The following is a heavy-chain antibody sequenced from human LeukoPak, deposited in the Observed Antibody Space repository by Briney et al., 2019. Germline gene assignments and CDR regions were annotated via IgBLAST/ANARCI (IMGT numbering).Heavy chain of an antibody. D-gene: IGHD6-19*01. CDR2: IYYSGST. CDR3: ARVRRNIAVAAVNWFDP. V-gene: IGHV4-59*01. Sequence: SETLSLTCTVSGGSISSYYWSWIRQPPGKGQEWIGYIYYSGSTNYNPSLKSRVTISVDTSKNQFSLKLSSVTAADTAVYYCARVRRNIAVAAVNWFDPWGQGTLVTVSS. CDR1: GGSISSYY. J-gene: IGHJ5*02.